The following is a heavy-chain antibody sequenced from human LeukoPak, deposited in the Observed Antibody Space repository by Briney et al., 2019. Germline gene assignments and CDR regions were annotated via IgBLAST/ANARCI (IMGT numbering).Heavy chain of an antibody. Sequence: PSDTLPLTCTVSGGSISSYNWSWIRQPPGKGLEWIEYIYYSGSTNYNPSLKNLVTISVDTSKYQFSLKLSSVTAADTAVYYCACFFFKQRTAYEILTGYTTRIFDYWGQGTLVTVSS. CDR3: ACFFFKQRTAYEILTGYTTRIFDY. CDR2: IYYSGST. V-gene: IGHV4-59*01. J-gene: IGHJ4*02. D-gene: IGHD3-9*01. CDR1: GGSISSYN.